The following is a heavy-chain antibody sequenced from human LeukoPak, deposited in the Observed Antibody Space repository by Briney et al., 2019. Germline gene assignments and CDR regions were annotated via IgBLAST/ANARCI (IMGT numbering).Heavy chain of an antibody. D-gene: IGHD3/OR15-3a*01. Sequence: SQTLSLTCTVSGGSISSGDYYWSWIRQRPGKGLEWIGYIYYTGGTYYNPSLKSRVTISVDTFKNQFSLKLSSVTAADTAVYYCARNFRTDQFDYWGQGALVTVSS. CDR2: IYYTGGT. J-gene: IGHJ4*02. V-gene: IGHV4-31*03. CDR1: GGSISSGDYY. CDR3: ARNFRTDQFDY.